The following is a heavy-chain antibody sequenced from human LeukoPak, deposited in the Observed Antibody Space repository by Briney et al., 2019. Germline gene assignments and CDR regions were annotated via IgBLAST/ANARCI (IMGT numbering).Heavy chain of an antibody. V-gene: IGHV3-72*01. D-gene: IGHD5-12*01. CDR3: ARVRLSPTETQWLRINDY. J-gene: IGHJ4*02. CDR1: GFPFSNAW. CDR2: ISNKANGYTT. Sequence: PGGSLRLSCAVFGSGFPFSNAWMSWVRQAPGKGLEWVGRISNKANGYTTEYAASVNGRFTISRDDSKSSLFLQMNGLITEDTAVYYCARVRLSPTETQWLRINDYWGQGTLVTVSS.